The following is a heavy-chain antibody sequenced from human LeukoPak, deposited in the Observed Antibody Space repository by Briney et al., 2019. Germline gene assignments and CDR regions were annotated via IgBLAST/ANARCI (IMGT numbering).Heavy chain of an antibody. CDR1: GGTFSSYA. CDR3: ARGLTMVRGVIDY. Sequence: SVKVSCKASGGTFSSYAISWVRQAPGQGLEWMGGIIPIFGTANYAQKFQGRVTITADESTSTAYMELRSLRSDDTAVYYCARGLTMVRGVIDYWGQGTLVTVSS. J-gene: IGHJ4*02. D-gene: IGHD3-10*01. CDR2: IIPIFGTA. V-gene: IGHV1-69*13.